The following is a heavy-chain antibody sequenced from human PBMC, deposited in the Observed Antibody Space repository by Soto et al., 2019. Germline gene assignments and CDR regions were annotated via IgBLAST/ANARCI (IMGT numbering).Heavy chain of an antibody. Sequence: PGGSLRLSCAASGFTFSSYGMHWVRQAPGKGLEWVAVIWYDGSNKYYADSVKGRFTISRDNSKNTLYLQMNSLRAEDTVFYGGGRDPLVAAPFDYGGQGTQVPVPS. CDR1: GFTFSSYG. CDR3: GRDPLVAAPFDY. J-gene: IGHJ4*02. CDR2: IWYDGSNK. V-gene: IGHV3-33*01. D-gene: IGHD5-12*01.